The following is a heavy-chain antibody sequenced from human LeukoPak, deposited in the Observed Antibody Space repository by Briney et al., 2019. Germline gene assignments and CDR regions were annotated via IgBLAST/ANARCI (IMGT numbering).Heavy chain of an antibody. V-gene: IGHV1-69*06. J-gene: IGHJ4*02. CDR3: ARDVCSGGSCYSAFDY. Sequence: GSSVKVSCKASGGTFSSYAISWVRQAPGQGLEWMGGITPIFGTANYAQKFQGRVTITADKSTSTAYMELSSLRSEDTAVYYCARDVCSGGSCYSAFDYWGQGTLVTVSS. CDR1: GGTFSSYA. CDR2: ITPIFGTA. D-gene: IGHD2-15*01.